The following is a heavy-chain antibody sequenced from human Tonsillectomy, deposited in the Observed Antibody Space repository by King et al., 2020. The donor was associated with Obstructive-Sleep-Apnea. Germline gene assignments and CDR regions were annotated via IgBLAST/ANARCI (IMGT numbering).Heavy chain of an antibody. CDR1: VFTFTSYS. Sequence: VQLVESGGGLVKPGGSLRLSCAASVFTFTSYSMDWVPQAPGEGLGWVSSLSSSRSYIYSAEPVKGRFTISRDNAKNSLYLQMNSLRAEDTAVYYCARVLWVDYYYYGMDVWGQGTTVTVSS. D-gene: IGHD3-16*01. CDR3: ARVLWVDYYYYGMDV. V-gene: IGHV3-21*01. J-gene: IGHJ6*02. CDR2: LSSSRSYI.